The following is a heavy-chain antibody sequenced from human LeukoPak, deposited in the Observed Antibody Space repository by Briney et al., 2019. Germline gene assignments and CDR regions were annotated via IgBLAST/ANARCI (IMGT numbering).Heavy chain of an antibody. Sequence: GTSVKVSCKASGYTFTAHYIHWLRQAPGQGLEWLGWINPRTGGTNYAEKFRGRVTVTMDTSITTAYMELYSLTSDDTAVYYCGRPAYCGSACYYYFDNWGQGTQVTVSS. CDR1: GYTFTAHY. CDR3: GRPAYCGSACYYYFDN. CDR2: INPRTGGT. D-gene: IGHD2-21*02. V-gene: IGHV1-2*02. J-gene: IGHJ4*02.